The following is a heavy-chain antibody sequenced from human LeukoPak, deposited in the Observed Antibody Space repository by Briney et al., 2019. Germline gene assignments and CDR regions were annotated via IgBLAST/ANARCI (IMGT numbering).Heavy chain of an antibody. J-gene: IGHJ5*02. Sequence: PGGSLRLSCAASGFILSDFRMSWVRQAPGKGLEWVANIDQDGSDKNYVGSVKGRFTISRDDAKNSLFLQMNSLRAEDTAVYYCARESTEDRPGSWGQGTLVTVSS. V-gene: IGHV3-7*01. CDR1: GFILSDFR. CDR3: ARESTEDRPGS. D-gene: IGHD5/OR15-5a*01. CDR2: IDQDGSDK.